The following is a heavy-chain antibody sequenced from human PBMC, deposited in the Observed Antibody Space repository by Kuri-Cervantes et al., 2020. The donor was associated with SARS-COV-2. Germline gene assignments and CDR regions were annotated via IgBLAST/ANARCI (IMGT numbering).Heavy chain of an antibody. CDR3: ARAQIMITFGGVIVKRGWFDP. Sequence: GSLRLSCTASGGSISSYYWSWIRQPPGKGLEWIGYIYYSGSTNYNPSLKSRVTVSVDTSKNQFSLKLSSVTAADTAVYYCARAQIMITFGGVIVKRGWFDPWGQGTLVTVSS. D-gene: IGHD3-16*02. CDR1: GGSISSYY. J-gene: IGHJ5*02. V-gene: IGHV4-59*12. CDR2: IYYSGST.